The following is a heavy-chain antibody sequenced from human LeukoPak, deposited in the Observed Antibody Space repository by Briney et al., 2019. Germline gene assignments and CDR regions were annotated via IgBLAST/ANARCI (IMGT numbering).Heavy chain of an antibody. CDR2: ISRSGPT. J-gene: IGHJ4*02. CDR1: GFTFSAYD. Sequence: TGGSLRLSCAASGFTFSAYDMQWVRQAPGKGLEWVSGISRSGPTYYTDSVKGRFTVSRDNAKNTLYLQMNSLRAEDTAVYYCAREGYYDSSGPFDYWGQGTLVTVSS. D-gene: IGHD3-22*01. V-gene: IGHV3-69-1*01. CDR3: AREGYYDSSGPFDY.